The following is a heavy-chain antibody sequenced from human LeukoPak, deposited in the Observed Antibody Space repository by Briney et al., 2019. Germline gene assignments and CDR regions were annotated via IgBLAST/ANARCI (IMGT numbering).Heavy chain of an antibody. V-gene: IGHV3-23*01. J-gene: IGHJ4*02. Sequence: GGSLRLSCAASGFTFSSSAMSWVRQAPGKGLEWVSAIGGSGGDTYYGDSVKGRFTISRDNSKSTLYLQMNSLRAEDTGVYYCAKDPSDTAMVMLDYWGQGTLVTVSS. D-gene: IGHD5-18*01. CDR2: IGGSGGDT. CDR1: GFTFSSSA. CDR3: AKDPSDTAMVMLDY.